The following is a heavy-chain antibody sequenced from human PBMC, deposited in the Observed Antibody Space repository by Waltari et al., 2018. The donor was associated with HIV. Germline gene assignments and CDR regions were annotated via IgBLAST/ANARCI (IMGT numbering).Heavy chain of an antibody. J-gene: IGHJ3*02. V-gene: IGHV4-34*02. CDR3: ARRMDNWGLQAFDI. CDR1: GGSFRGYS. Sequence: QVHLQQWGAGLLKPSEPLSLTCGVYGGSFRGYSWGWIRQPPGKGLEWLGEINYVGTTNYNPSLKSRVTVLLDTSKTQFSLQLSSVTAADTAVYYCARRMDNWGLQAFDIWGQGTMVTVSS. CDR2: INYVGTT. D-gene: IGHD7-27*01.